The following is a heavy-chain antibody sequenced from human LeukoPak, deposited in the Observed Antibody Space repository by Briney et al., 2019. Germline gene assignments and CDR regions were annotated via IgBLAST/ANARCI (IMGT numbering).Heavy chain of an antibody. CDR3: AGPSIVGAPYYFDY. J-gene: IGHJ4*02. V-gene: IGHV4-61*02. D-gene: IGHD1-26*01. CDR2: IYTSGST. CDR1: GGSISSGSYY. Sequence: SQTLSLTCTVSGGSISSGSYYWSWIRQPAGKGLEWIGRIYTSGSTNYNPSLKSRVTISVDTSKNQFSLKLSSVTAADTAVYYCAGPSIVGAPYYFDYWGQGTLVTVSS.